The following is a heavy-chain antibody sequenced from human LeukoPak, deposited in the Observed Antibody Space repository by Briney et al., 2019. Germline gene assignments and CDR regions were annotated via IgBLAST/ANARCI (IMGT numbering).Heavy chain of an antibody. V-gene: IGHV3-23*01. CDR3: ATNVDTSDDY. D-gene: IGHD5-18*01. Sequence: PGGSLRLSCAASGFTFSSYAMTWVRQAPGKGLEWVSTISGSGRSTYYADSVKGRFTISRDNSKNTLYLQMNSLRAEDMALYYCATNVDTSDDYWGQGTLVTVSS. CDR2: ISGSGRST. J-gene: IGHJ4*02. CDR1: GFTFSSYA.